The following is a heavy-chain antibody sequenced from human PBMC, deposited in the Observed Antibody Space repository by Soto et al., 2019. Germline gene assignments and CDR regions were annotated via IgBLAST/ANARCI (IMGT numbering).Heavy chain of an antibody. CDR3: ARELVYDYVWGSPQGYYFDY. Sequence: QVQLQESGPGLVKPSQTLSLTCTVSGGSISSGGYYWSWIRQHPGKGLEWIGYIYYSGSTYYNPSLKNRVTISVDTSKNQFSLKLRSVTAADTAVYYCARELVYDYVWGSPQGYYFDYWGQGTLVTVSS. D-gene: IGHD3-16*01. CDR2: IYYSGST. CDR1: GGSISSGGYY. J-gene: IGHJ4*02. V-gene: IGHV4-31*03.